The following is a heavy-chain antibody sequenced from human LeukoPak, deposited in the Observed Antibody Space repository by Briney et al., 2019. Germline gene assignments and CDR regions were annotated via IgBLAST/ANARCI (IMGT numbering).Heavy chain of an antibody. CDR1: GFAASSNY. Sequence: GSLRLSCTASGFAASSNYINWVRQAPGKGLEWVSVIHSGGNTYYAHSVKDRFTISRDNSKNTVYLQMNSLRAEDTALYYCARERDGYCGGDCYYYYGMDVWGQGATVTVSS. CDR3: ARERDGYCGGDCYYYYGMDV. V-gene: IGHV3-66*01. D-gene: IGHD2-21*02. J-gene: IGHJ6*02. CDR2: IHSGGNT.